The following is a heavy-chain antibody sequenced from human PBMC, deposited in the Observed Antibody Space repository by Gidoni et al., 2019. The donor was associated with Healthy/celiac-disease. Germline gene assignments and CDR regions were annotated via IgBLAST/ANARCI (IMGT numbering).Heavy chain of an antibody. CDR2: IYYCGST. Sequence: QVQLQESGPGLVKPSEPLSLTCTVSGVSISSYYWSWIRQPPGKGLEWIGYIYYCGSTNYNPSLKSRVTISVDTSKNQFSLKLSSVTAADSAVYYCARHHSLSHFDYWGQGTLVTVSS. CDR3: ARHHSLSHFDY. CDR1: GVSISSYY. D-gene: IGHD3-16*02. J-gene: IGHJ4*02. V-gene: IGHV4-59*08.